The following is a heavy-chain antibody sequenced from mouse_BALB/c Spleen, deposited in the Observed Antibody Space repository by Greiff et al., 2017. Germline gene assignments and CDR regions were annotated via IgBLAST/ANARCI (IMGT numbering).Heavy chain of an antibody. CDR2: ISSGSSTI. V-gene: IGHV5-17*02. CDR1: GFTFSSFG. Sequence: DVQLVESGGGLVQPGGSRKLSCAASGFTFSSFGMHWVRQAPEKGLEWVAYISSGSSTIYYADTVKGRFTISRDNPKNTLFLQMTSLRSEDTAMYYCARGGNYAPYAMDYWGQGTSVTVSS. CDR3: ARGGNYAPYAMDY. J-gene: IGHJ4*01. D-gene: IGHD2-1*01.